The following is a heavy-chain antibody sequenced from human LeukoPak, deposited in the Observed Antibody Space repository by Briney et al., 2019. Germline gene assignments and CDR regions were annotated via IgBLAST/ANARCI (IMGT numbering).Heavy chain of an antibody. Sequence: EASVKVSCKASGYTFTSYGISWGRQAPGQGLEWRVWISAYNGHTNYAQKLQDRVTMTTDTSTSTAYMELRSLRSDDTAVYYCARPTYYYGSGSYYGAFDIWGQGTMVTVSS. D-gene: IGHD3-10*01. CDR3: ARPTYYYGSGSYYGAFDI. CDR1: GYTFTSYG. CDR2: ISAYNGHT. V-gene: IGHV1-18*01. J-gene: IGHJ3*02.